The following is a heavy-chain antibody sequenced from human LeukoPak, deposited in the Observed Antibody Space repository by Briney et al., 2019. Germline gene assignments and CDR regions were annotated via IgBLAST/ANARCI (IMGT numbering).Heavy chain of an antibody. D-gene: IGHD2-2*01. Sequence: PSETLSLTCAVSGYSISSGYYWGWIRQPPGNGLEWIGSIYHSGSTYYNPSLKSRVTISVDTSKNQFSLKLSSVTAADTAVYYCARHPTYQYCSSTSCQRAHFDYWGQGTLVTVSS. CDR2: IYHSGST. CDR1: GYSISSGYY. J-gene: IGHJ4*02. V-gene: IGHV4-38-2*01. CDR3: ARHPTYQYCSSTSCQRAHFDY.